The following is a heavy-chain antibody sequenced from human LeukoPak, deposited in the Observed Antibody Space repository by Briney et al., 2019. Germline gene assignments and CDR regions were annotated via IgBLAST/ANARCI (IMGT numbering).Heavy chain of an antibody. CDR2: ITREGSAA. CDR3: AKDWHNGDDPLFDY. V-gene: IGHV3-7*05. D-gene: IGHD2-8*01. Sequence: GGSLRLSCVVSGFTFSSHSMSWVRQAPGKGLEWVADITREGSAAYYVDSVKGRFSISRDNAKNSLYLQMSSLLAEDTALYYCAKDWHNGDDPLFDYWGQGTVVTVSS. CDR1: GFTFSSHS. J-gene: IGHJ4*02.